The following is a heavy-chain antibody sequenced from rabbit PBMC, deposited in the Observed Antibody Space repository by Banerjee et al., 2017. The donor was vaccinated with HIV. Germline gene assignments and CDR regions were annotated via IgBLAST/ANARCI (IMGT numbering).Heavy chain of an antibody. D-gene: IGHD1-1*01. V-gene: IGHV1S45*01. J-gene: IGHJ3*01. Sequence: QEHLVESGGGLVQPEGSLTLTCKASGFSFTDKDVMCWVRQAPGKGLEWIGCINTITGKAVYATWAKGRFTISRASSTTVFLQMTSLTAADTATYFCARDLPDIIGWNFGFWGPGTLVTVS. CDR1: GFSFTDKDV. CDR3: ARDLPDIIGWNFGF. CDR2: INTITGKA.